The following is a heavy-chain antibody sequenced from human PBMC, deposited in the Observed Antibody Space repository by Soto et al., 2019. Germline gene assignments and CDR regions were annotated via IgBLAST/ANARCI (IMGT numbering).Heavy chain of an antibody. V-gene: IGHV1-18*01. Sequence: GASVKVSCKASGYTFTNYGISWVRQAPGQGLEWTGWISAYNGNTNYAQKLQGRVTMTTDTSTSTAYMELRSLRSDDTAVYYCARVMIDSTVTTFDYWGQGTLVTVSS. CDR1: GYTFTNYG. CDR2: ISAYNGNT. CDR3: ARVMIDSTVTTFDY. J-gene: IGHJ4*02. D-gene: IGHD4-17*01.